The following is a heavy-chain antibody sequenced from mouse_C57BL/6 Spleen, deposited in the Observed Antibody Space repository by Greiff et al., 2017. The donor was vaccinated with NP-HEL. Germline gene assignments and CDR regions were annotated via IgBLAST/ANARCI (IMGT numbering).Heavy chain of an antibody. CDR2: IDPSDSYT. V-gene: IGHV1-59*01. Sequence: VQLQQPGAELVRPGTSVKLSCKASGYTFTSYWMHWVKQRPGQGLEWIGVIDPSDSYTNYNQKFKGKATLTVDTSSSTAYMQLSSLTSEDSAVYYCARPAAQATFDYWGQGTTLTVSS. J-gene: IGHJ2*01. D-gene: IGHD3-2*02. CDR3: ARPAAQATFDY. CDR1: GYTFTSYW.